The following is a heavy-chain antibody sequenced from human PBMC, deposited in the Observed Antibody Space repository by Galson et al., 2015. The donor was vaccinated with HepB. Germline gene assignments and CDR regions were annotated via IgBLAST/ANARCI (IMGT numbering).Heavy chain of an antibody. V-gene: IGHV3-30*18. CDR1: GFTFSNYG. J-gene: IGHJ4*02. Sequence: FLRLSCAASGFTFSNYGMHWVRQAPGKGLEWVAVISYDGSNKYYANSVKGRFTISRDNSKNTLYLQMNSLRAEDTALYYCAKDPYLYSALAGTMAGFDYWGQGTLVTVSS. CDR2: ISYDGSNK. D-gene: IGHD6-19*01. CDR3: AKDPYLYSALAGTMAGFDY.